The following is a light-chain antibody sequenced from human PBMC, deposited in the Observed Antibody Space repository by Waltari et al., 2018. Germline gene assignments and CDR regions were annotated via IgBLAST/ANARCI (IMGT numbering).Light chain of an antibody. V-gene: IGLV1-47*01. CDR2: RNN. Sequence: QSVLTQPPSASGTPGQRVTISCSGSSSNIGSNYVYWYQQLPGTAPNLLIYRNNQRPSGVPDRFSGSKSGTSASLAISGLRSEDEADYDCAAWDDSLSGYVFGTGTKVTVL. J-gene: IGLJ1*01. CDR3: AAWDDSLSGYV. CDR1: SSNIGSNY.